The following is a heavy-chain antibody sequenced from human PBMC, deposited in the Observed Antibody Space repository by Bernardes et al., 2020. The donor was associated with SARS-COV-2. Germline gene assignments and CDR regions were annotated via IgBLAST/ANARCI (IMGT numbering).Heavy chain of an antibody. CDR3: ATGPSGFFDY. Sequence: SVKVSCKVSGYTLTELSMHWVRQAPGKGRGGMGGFDPEDGETIYAQKFQGRVTMTEDTSTDTAYMELSSLRSEDTAVYYCATGPSGFFDYWGQGTLVTVSS. J-gene: IGHJ4*02. CDR1: GYTLTELS. V-gene: IGHV1-24*01. D-gene: IGHD3-22*01. CDR2: FDPEDGET.